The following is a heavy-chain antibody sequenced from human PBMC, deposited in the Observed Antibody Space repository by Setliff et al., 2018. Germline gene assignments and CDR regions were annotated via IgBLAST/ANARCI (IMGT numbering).Heavy chain of an antibody. D-gene: IGHD2-8*02. J-gene: IGHJ4*02. CDR1: VASISSYF. CDR3: TVYNTGSSKDHY. Sequence: SETLSLTFSVFVASISSYFWSWIRQPPGKGLEWIGLISPTGTTNYNPSLMSRVAISVDTSKNHFSLKLTSVTAADTAYYFCTVYNTGSSKDHYWGQGTPDTVSS. V-gene: IGHV4-59*01. CDR2: ISPTGTT.